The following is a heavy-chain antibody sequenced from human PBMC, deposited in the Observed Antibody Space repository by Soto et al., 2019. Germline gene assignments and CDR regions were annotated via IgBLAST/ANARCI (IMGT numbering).Heavy chain of an antibody. D-gene: IGHD6-6*01. CDR1: GGSFSGYY. CDR2: INHSGST. CDR3: ARAKVAARPWY. Sequence: TLSLTCAVYGGSFSGYYWSWIRQPPGKGLEWIGEINHSGSTNYNPSLKSRVTISVDTSKNQFSLKLSSVTAADTAVYYCARAKVAARPWYWGQGTLVTVSS. J-gene: IGHJ4*02. V-gene: IGHV4-34*01.